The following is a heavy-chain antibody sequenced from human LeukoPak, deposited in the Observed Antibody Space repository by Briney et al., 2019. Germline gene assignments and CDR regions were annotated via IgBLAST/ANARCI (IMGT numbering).Heavy chain of an antibody. V-gene: IGHV3-53*01. Sequence: PGGSLRLSCAASGFTVSSNYMSWVRQAPGKGLEWVSVIYSGGSTYYTDFVKGRFTISRDNSKNTLYLQMNSLRAEDTAVYYCAKDIAITMVRGVNDAFDIWGQGTMVTVSS. D-gene: IGHD3-10*01. J-gene: IGHJ3*02. CDR1: GFTVSSNY. CDR3: AKDIAITMVRGVNDAFDI. CDR2: IYSGGST.